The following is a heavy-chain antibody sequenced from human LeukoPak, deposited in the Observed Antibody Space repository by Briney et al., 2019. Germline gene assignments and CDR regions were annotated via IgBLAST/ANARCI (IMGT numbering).Heavy chain of an antibody. CDR3: ARVFLERLTSGYFDN. CDR1: GFTFSEYA. J-gene: IGHJ4*02. V-gene: IGHV3-30-3*01. Sequence: GVSLRLSCAASGFTFSEYAMHWVRQAPGKGLEWVAVISYDGRQKYYGDSVKGRFTISRDNPKNTLYLQMNSLRDDDTAVYYCARVFLERLTSGYFDNWGQGTLVTVSP. D-gene: IGHD3-3*01. CDR2: ISYDGRQK.